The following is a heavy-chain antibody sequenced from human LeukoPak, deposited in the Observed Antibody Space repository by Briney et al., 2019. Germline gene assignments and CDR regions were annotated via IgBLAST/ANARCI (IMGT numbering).Heavy chain of an antibody. V-gene: IGHV4-59*01. CDR1: GGSISSYY. CDR2: IYYSGST. J-gene: IGHJ4*02. CDR3: AREGPIGDYFDY. D-gene: IGHD3-16*01. Sequence: SETLSLTCTVSGGSISSYYWSWIRQPPGKVLEWIGYIYYSGSTNYNPSLKSRVTISVDTTKNQFSLKLSSVTAADTAVYYCAREGPIGDYFDYWGQGTLVTVSS.